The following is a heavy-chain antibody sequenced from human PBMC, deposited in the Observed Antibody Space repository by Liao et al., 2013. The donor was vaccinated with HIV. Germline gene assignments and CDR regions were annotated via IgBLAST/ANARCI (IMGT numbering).Heavy chain of an antibody. Sequence: QVQLQESGPGLVKPSQTLSLTCTVSGGSISSGTYYWSWIRQPAGKGLEWIGRIYTSGSTDYSPSLKSRVTISVDTSKNQFSLKLSSVTAADTAVYYCAREYYYDSKDAFDIWGQGTMVTVSS. D-gene: IGHD3-22*01. CDR3: AREYYYDSKDAFDI. J-gene: IGHJ3*02. CDR2: IYTSGST. V-gene: IGHV4-61*02. CDR1: GGSISSGTYY.